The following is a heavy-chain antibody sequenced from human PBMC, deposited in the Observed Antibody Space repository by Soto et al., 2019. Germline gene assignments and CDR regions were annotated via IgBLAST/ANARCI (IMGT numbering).Heavy chain of an antibody. CDR3: ARDQSGAADI. D-gene: IGHD7-27*01. V-gene: IGHV4-4*07. Sequence: PSETLSLTCTVSGDSMSSYYWSWIRQSAEKGLEWIGRISATGTTTYIPSLKSRITLSLDTSKNQFSLNLKFXXAEDTXXYXCARDQSGAADIWGQGTAVTVS. CDR1: GDSMSSYY. J-gene: IGHJ3*02. CDR2: ISATGTT.